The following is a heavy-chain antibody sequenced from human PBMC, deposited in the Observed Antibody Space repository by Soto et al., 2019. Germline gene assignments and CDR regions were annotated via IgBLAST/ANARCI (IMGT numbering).Heavy chain of an antibody. CDR2: IYYSGST. V-gene: IGHV4-30-4*01. CDR3: AREPYLPKARHEF. J-gene: IGHJ4*02. Sequence: SETLSLTCTVSVGSISSGDYYCSWIRQPAGKGLEWIGYIYYSGSTYYNPSLKGRLLISIENSKNQFSLRLTAVTAADSAVYFCAREPYLPKARHEFWGPGTMVTVSS. CDR1: VGSISSGDYY.